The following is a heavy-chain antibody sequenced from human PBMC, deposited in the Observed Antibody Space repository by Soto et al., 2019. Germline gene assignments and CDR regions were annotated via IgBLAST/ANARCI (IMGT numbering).Heavy chain of an antibody. J-gene: IGHJ4*02. CDR2: IIPIFGTA. CDR1: GCPFRIYA. Sequence: GCSVKVSCKASGCPFRIYAISWVRQAPGQGLEWMGGIIPIFGTANYAQKFPGRVTITADESTSTAYMEMSSLRSEDTAVYYCARAQYCSGGSSFSFDDWGQGTLVTVSS. CDR3: ARAQYCSGGSSFSFDD. V-gene: IGHV1-69*13. D-gene: IGHD2-15*01.